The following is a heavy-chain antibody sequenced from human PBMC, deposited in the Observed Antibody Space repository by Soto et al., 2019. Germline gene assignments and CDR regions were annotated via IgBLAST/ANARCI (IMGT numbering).Heavy chain of an antibody. Sequence: GASVKASWKASRYSFASCDMRWVRQATGQGLEWMGWMNPNSGNTGYAQKFQGRVTMTRNTSISTAYMGLSSLRYEDTAVYYCAGLWSGNYYGMDVWGQGTTVTVSS. CDR1: RYSFASCD. CDR2: MNPNSGNT. J-gene: IGHJ6*02. D-gene: IGHD3-3*01. V-gene: IGHV1-8*01. CDR3: AGLWSGNYYGMDV.